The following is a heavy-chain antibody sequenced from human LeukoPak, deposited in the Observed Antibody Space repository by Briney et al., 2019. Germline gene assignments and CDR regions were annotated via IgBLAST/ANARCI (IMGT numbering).Heavy chain of an antibody. CDR2: ISAYNGNT. Sequence: GAVKVSCKASRYTLTSYGISSVRPAPGQGREWMGWISAYNGNTNYAQELQGSVTMTTDKSTSTAYRELRSLRSDDTAVYYCARDEDTMIVAFDYWGEGNLVTVSS. D-gene: IGHD3-22*01. J-gene: IGHJ4*02. CDR1: RYTLTSYG. CDR3: ARDEDTMIVAFDY. V-gene: IGHV1-18*01.